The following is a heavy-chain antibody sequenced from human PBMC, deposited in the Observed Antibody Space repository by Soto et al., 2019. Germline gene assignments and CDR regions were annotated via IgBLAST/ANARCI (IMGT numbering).Heavy chain of an antibody. CDR3: ARGGVELSD. CDR1: GYTFTNYD. V-gene: IGHV1-8*01. J-gene: IGHJ4*02. D-gene: IGHD1-26*01. Sequence: GASVKVSCKASGYTFTNYDINWVRQAPGQGLEWMGWMNFNSGNAGYAQNFQGRVTMTRNTSINTAYMELSSLRSEDTAVYYCARGGVELSDWGQGTLVTVSS. CDR2: MNFNSGNA.